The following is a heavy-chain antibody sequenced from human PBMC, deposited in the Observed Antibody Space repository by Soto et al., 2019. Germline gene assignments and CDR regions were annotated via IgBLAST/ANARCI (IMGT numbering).Heavy chain of an antibody. Sequence: PGGSLRLSCAASGFTFSSYGMHWVRQAPGKGLEWVAVISYDGSNKYYADSVKGRFTISRDNSKNTLYLQMNSLRAEDTAVYYCANLGIFRGGAFDIWGQGTTVTVSS. V-gene: IGHV3-30*18. CDR1: GFTFSSYG. D-gene: IGHD7-27*01. CDR3: ANLGIFRGGAFDI. J-gene: IGHJ3*02. CDR2: ISYDGSNK.